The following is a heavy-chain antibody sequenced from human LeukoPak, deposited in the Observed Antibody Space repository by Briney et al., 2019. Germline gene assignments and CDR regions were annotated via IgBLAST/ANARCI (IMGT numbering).Heavy chain of an antibody. J-gene: IGHJ5*02. V-gene: IGHV4-31*03. CDR2: IHHSGST. Sequence: SETLSLTCSVSGGSISSGNYYWSWIRQHPGKGLEWIGYIHHSGSTYYNPSLKSRVTISVDTSHNQFSLNLTSVTAADTAVYYCARGGTVGNHYFDPWGQGILGTVSS. CDR1: GGSISSGNYY. D-gene: IGHD1-14*01. CDR3: ARGGTVGNHYFDP.